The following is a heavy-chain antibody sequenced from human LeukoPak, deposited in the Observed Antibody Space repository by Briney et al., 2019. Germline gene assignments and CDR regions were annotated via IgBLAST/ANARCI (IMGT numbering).Heavy chain of an antibody. J-gene: IGHJ2*01. V-gene: IGHV3-23*01. D-gene: IGHD4-23*01. CDR3: AKMNYGGDSVDWYFDL. Sequence: GGSLRLSCVASGFTFSYYAMNWVRQAPGKGLEWVSSISGSGSRTYYAVSVKGRFTISRDNSKNTLYLQMNSLRAEDTAVYYCAKMNYGGDSVDWYFDLWGRGTLVTVSS. CDR1: GFTFSYYA. CDR2: ISGSGSRT.